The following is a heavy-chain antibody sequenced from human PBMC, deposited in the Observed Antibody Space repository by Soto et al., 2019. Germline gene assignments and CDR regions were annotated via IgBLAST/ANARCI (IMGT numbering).Heavy chain of an antibody. Sequence: SETRSLTCAVYGGSFSGYYWSWIRQPPGKGLEWIGEINHSGSTNYNPSLQSRVTISVDTAKNQFSLKLSSVTAADTAGYYCASSGEGRMVQGVSYYYYMDVWGKGTTVTVSS. V-gene: IGHV4-34*01. J-gene: IGHJ6*03. CDR1: GGSFSGYY. CDR3: ASSGEGRMVQGVSYYYYMDV. CDR2: INHSGST. D-gene: IGHD3-10*01.